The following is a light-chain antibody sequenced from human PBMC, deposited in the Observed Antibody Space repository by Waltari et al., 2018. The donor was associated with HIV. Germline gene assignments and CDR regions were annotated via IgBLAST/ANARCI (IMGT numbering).Light chain of an antibody. V-gene: IGLV2-14*01. Sequence: QSALAQPASVSGSPGQSITISCTGTSSDVGGYNYVTWYQQYAGKAPKLMIYDVSNRPSGVSNRFSGSKSGNTAALTISGLQTEDEADYYCSSYTGSSTLVFGTGTKVTVL. J-gene: IGLJ1*01. CDR1: SSDVGGYNY. CDR3: SSYTGSSTLV. CDR2: DVS.